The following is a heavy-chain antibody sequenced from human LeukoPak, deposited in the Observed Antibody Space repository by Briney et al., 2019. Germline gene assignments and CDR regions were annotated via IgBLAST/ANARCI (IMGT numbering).Heavy chain of an antibody. D-gene: IGHD6-13*01. CDR3: VRAGGSSWSDF. CDR1: GFTFSSYR. Sequence: GGSLRLSCAASGFTFSSYRMNWVRQAPGKGLEWVSSISSSSSYIYYADSVKGRFTISRDNAKNSVFVQMNGLRVEDTAVYYCVRAGGSSWSDFWGQGTLVTVSS. J-gene: IGHJ4*02. CDR2: ISSSSSYI. V-gene: IGHV3-21*01.